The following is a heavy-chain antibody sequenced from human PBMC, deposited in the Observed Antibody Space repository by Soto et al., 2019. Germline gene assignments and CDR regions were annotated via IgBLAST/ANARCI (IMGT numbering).Heavy chain of an antibody. J-gene: IGHJ6*02. Sequence: EVQLVESGGGLVQPGGSLRLSCAASGFTFSSFGMHWVRQAPGKGLEWVSDIRSSITTIYYADSVKGRFTISRDNAKNSLYLPMNSLRDEDTAVYYCARDPTPSCYSPPDYYYGMDVWGQGTTVTVSS. CDR1: GFTFSSFG. V-gene: IGHV3-48*02. CDR2: IRSSITTI. D-gene: IGHD3-22*01. CDR3: ARDPTPSCYSPPDYYYGMDV.